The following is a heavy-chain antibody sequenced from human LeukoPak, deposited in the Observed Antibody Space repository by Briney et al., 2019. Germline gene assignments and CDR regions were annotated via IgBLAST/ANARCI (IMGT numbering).Heavy chain of an antibody. Sequence: PSETLSLTCTVSGGSISSYYWSWIRQPPGKGLEWIGYIYYSGSTNYNPSLKSRVTISVDTSKNQFSLKLSSVTAADTAVYYCARHARLITTTAFDIWGQGTMVTVSS. V-gene: IGHV4-59*08. CDR2: IYYSGST. D-gene: IGHD3-16*01. CDR1: GGSISSYY. J-gene: IGHJ3*02. CDR3: ARHARLITTTAFDI.